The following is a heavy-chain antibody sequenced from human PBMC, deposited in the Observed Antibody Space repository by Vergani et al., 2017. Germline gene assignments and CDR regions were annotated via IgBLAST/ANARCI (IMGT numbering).Heavy chain of an antibody. CDR3: ARDYSISWYGIGY. CDR1: GFTFSSYA. D-gene: IGHD6-13*01. Sequence: EVQLLESGGGLVQPGGSLRLSCAASGFTFSSYAMSWVRQAPGKGLEWVSYISSSGSTIYYADSVKGRFTISRDNAKNSLYLQMNSLRAEDTAVYYCARDYSISWYGIGYWGQGTLVTVSS. V-gene: IGHV3-48*03. J-gene: IGHJ4*02. CDR2: ISSSGSTI.